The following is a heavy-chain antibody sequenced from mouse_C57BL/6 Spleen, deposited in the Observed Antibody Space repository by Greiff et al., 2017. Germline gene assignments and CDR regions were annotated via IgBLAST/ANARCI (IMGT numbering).Heavy chain of an antibody. D-gene: IGHD1-1*01. Sequence: EVKLVESGGGLVQPKGSLKLSCAASGFSFNTYAMNWVRQAPGKGLEWVARIRSKSNNYATYYADSVKDGFTISRDDSESMLYLQMNNLKTEDTAMYYCVRQYYGSSLYYFDYWGQGTTLTVSS. CDR1: GFSFNTYA. CDR2: IRSKSNNYAT. J-gene: IGHJ2*01. V-gene: IGHV10-1*01. CDR3: VRQYYGSSLYYFDY.